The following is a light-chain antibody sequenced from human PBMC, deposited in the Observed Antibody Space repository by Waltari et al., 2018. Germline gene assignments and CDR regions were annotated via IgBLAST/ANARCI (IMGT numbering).Light chain of an antibody. J-gene: IGKJ4*01. CDR1: QSITNY. CDR2: DSI. V-gene: IGKV3-11*01. Sequence: EIVLTQSPATLSSSPGERATLSCRASQSITNYLAWYQQKPGQAPRLLIYDSISRATGIPARFSGGGSGTDFTLTITSLEPEDFAFYYCQHRSTWPPTFGGGTNVVL. CDR3: QHRSTWPPT.